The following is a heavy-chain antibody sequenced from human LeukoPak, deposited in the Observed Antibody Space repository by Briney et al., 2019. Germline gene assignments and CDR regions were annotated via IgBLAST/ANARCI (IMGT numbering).Heavy chain of an antibody. D-gene: IGHD6-19*01. CDR2: IYSGGST. CDR3: ARDRAVAGTGGFDC. V-gene: IGHV3-53*01. Sequence: GGSLRLSCAASGFTVSSNYMSWVRQAPGKGLEWVSVIYSGGSTYYADSVKGRFTISRDNSKNTLYLQMNSLRAEDTAVYYCARDRAVAGTGGFDCWGQGTLITVSS. CDR1: GFTVSSNY. J-gene: IGHJ4*02.